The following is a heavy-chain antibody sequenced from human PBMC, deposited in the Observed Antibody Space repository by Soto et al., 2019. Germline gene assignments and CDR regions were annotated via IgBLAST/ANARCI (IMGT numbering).Heavy chain of an antibody. CDR1: GFTFSSYW. V-gene: IGHV3-7*01. J-gene: IGHJ4*02. CDR3: ARAASFTYYDILTGYSPFDY. CDR2: IKQDGSEK. Sequence: GGSLRLSCAASGFTFSSYWMSWVRQAPGKGLEWVANIKQDGSEKYYVDSVKGRFTISRDNAKNSLYLQMNSLRAEDTAVYYCARAASFTYYDILTGYSPFDYWGQGTLVTVSS. D-gene: IGHD3-9*01.